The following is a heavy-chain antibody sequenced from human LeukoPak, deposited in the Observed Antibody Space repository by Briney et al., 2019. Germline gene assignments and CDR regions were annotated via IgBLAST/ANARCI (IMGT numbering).Heavy chain of an antibody. V-gene: IGHV4-38-2*02. J-gene: IGHJ4*02. Sequence: KPSETLSLTCAVSDYPISSAYYWGWIRQPPGKGLEWIGSIYHSGSTDYNPSLKSRVTVSVDTSKNQFSLKLRSVTAADTAVYYCARDQAYCGGDCYFDFWGQGTLVTVSS. CDR3: ARDQAYCGGDCYFDF. CDR2: IYHSGST. CDR1: DYPISSAYY. D-gene: IGHD2-21*02.